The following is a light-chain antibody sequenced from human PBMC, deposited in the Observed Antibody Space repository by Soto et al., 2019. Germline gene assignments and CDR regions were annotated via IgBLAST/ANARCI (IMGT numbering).Light chain of an antibody. J-gene: IGLJ1*01. CDR3: SSYTSSSTDV. Sequence: QSALTQPASVSGSPGQSITISCTGTSSDVGGYNYVSWYQQHPGKAPKLMIYEVSNRPSGVSNRFSGSKSGNTASLTTSGLQAEDEADYYCSSYTSSSTDVFGTGTKVTVL. V-gene: IGLV2-14*01. CDR2: EVS. CDR1: SSDVGGYNY.